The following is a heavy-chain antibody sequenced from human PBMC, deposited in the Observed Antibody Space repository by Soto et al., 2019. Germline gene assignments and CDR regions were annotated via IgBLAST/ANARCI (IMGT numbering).Heavy chain of an antibody. D-gene: IGHD2-21*02. CDR2: ISDDGSNK. CDR1: GFTFSSYG. Sequence: QVQLVESGGGVVQPGRSLRLSCAASGFTFSSYGMHWVRQAPGKGLEWVEVISDDGSNKYYADFGKGRFTISRDNSKNTLYLQMNSLRAEDTAVYYCANDKVSVVVTAPFDYWGQGTLVTVSS. CDR3: ANDKVSVVVTAPFDY. V-gene: IGHV3-30*18. J-gene: IGHJ4*02.